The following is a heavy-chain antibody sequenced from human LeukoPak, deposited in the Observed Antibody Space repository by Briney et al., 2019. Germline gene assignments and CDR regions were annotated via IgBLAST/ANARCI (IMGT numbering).Heavy chain of an antibody. CDR3: ARAVYGSGTAFDY. CDR2: ISSNGGST. V-gene: IGHV3-64*01. D-gene: IGHD3-10*01. Sequence: GGSLRLSCAASGFTFSSYSMNWVRQAPGKGLEYVSAISSNGGSTYYANSVKGRFTISRDNSKNTLYLQMGSLRAEDMAVYYCARAVYGSGTAFDYWGQGTLVTVSS. CDR1: GFTFSSYS. J-gene: IGHJ4*02.